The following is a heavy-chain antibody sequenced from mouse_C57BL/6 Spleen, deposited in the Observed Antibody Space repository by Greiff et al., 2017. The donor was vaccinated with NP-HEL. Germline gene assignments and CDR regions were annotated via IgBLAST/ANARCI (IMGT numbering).Heavy chain of an antibody. J-gene: IGHJ1*03. Sequence: QVQLQQPGAELVMPGASVKLSCKASGYTFTSYWMHWVKQRPGQGLEWIGEIDPSDSYTNYNQKFKGKSTLTVDKSSSTAYMQLSSLTSEDSAVYYCAGIDYGNYGYFDVWGTGTTVTVSS. V-gene: IGHV1-69*01. CDR1: GYTFTSYW. CDR3: AGIDYGNYGYFDV. D-gene: IGHD2-1*01. CDR2: IDPSDSYT.